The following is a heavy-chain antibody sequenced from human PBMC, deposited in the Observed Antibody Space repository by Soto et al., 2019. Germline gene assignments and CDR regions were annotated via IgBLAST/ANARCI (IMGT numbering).Heavy chain of an antibody. CDR3: ARDHQYSGYDFVSRFDY. J-gene: IGHJ4*02. CDR2: IHYSGST. V-gene: IGHV4-61*01. CDR1: GVSVSSDSYY. D-gene: IGHD5-12*01. Sequence: QVQLQESGPGLVKPSEALSLTCTVSGVSVSSDSYYWTWIRQPPGKGLEWIGYIHYSGSTNYNASLKSRVPISLDTSRNQFSLKLNSVTAADTAVYFCARDHQYSGYDFVSRFDYWGQGILVTVSS.